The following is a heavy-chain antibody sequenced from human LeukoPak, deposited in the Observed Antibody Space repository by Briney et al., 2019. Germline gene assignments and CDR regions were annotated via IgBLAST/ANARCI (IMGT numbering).Heavy chain of an antibody. J-gene: IGHJ4*02. CDR2: SNRHGHT. V-gene: IGHV3-23*01. CDR3: ARDHGSQESGDWYVFDY. Sequence: GGALRHSRAASGFTLNHCVMSSVRQAPARGGEWVSGSNRHGHTFFAGSVKGRFTISRDNSKNTVFLQMNSLRADDTAEYFCARDHGSQESGDWYVFDYWGRGTLVTVSS. CDR1: GFTLNHCV. D-gene: IGHD2-21*02.